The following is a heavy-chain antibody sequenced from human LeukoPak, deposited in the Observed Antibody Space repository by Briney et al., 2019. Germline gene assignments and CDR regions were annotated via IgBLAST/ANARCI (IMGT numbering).Heavy chain of an antibody. V-gene: IGHV3-21*01. D-gene: IGHD3-16*01. CDR2: ISSSGIDM. J-gene: IGHJ3*01. CDR1: GFSFSYYN. Sequence: GGSLRLSCEASGFSFSYYNFNWVRQAPGKGLEWVSSISSSGIDMYYADSLKGRFTISRDNAKNSPYLHMSSLRVEDTAVYYCARDRSHDDAFDLWGQGTMVTVSS. CDR3: ARDRSHDDAFDL.